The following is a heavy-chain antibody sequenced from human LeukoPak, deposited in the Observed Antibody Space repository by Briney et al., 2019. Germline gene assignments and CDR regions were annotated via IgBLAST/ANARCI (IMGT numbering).Heavy chain of an antibody. V-gene: IGHV3-30*03. CDR3: ARLPPSVFGVGTGDFDY. CDR1: GFTFSTYG. J-gene: IGHJ4*02. CDR2: ISYDGSKT. D-gene: IGHD2-8*02. Sequence: GGSLRLPCEVSGFTFSTYGMYWVRQAPGKGLESVAVISYDGSKTYYADSVKGRSTIPRDNPKNTVYLQLNSLTSDDTAVYYCARLPPSVFGVGTGDFDYWGQGTLVTVSS.